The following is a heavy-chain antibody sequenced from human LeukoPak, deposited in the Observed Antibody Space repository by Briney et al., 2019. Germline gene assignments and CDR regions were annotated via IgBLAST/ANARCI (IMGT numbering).Heavy chain of an antibody. CDR3: ARGTRTMVRGIDY. V-gene: IGHV4-61*01. Sequence: SETLSLTCTVSGGSVSSGSYFWSWIRQPPGKGLEWIGYIYYSGSTNYNPSLKSRVTISVDTSKNQFSLKLSSVTAADTAVYYCARGTRTMVRGIDYWGQGTLVTVSS. CDR1: GGSVSSGSYF. J-gene: IGHJ4*02. CDR2: IYYSGST. D-gene: IGHD3-10*01.